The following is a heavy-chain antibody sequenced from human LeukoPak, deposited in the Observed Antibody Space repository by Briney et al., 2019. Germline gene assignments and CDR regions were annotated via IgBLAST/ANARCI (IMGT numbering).Heavy chain of an antibody. D-gene: IGHD2-15*01. CDR3: AKAVGFVYSLNFDY. CDR1: GFTLSSYA. Sequence: GGSPRLSCAASGFTLSSYAMSWVRQAPGKGLEWVSGISNSGGTTYYADSVKGRFTISRDNSKDMLYLQMNSLRAEDTAVYYCAKAVGFVYSLNFDYWGQGTLVTVSS. J-gene: IGHJ4*01. CDR2: ISNSGGTT. V-gene: IGHV3-23*01.